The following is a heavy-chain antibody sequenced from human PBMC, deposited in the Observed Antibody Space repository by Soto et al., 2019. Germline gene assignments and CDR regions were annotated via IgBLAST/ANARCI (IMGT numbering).Heavy chain of an antibody. CDR2: IYYSGST. J-gene: IGHJ4*02. D-gene: IGHD5-18*01. CDR3: ARTIRGYSYGVIDY. V-gene: IGHV4-59*01. CDR1: GGSISSYY. Sequence: SETLSLTCTVSGGSISSYYWSWIRQPPGKGLEWIGYIYYSGSTNYNPSLKSRVTISVDTSKNQFSLKLSSVTAADTAVYYCARTIRGYSYGVIDYWGQGTLVTVSS.